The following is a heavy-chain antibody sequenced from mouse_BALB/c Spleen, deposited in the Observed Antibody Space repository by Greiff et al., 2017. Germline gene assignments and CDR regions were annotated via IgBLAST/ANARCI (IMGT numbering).Heavy chain of an antibody. Sequence: EVKLMESGGDLVKPGGSLKLSCAASGFTFSSYGMSWVRQTPDKRLEWVATISSGGSYTYYPDSVKGRFTISRDNAKNTLYLQMSSLKSEDTAMYYCARRDYGSEDYWGQGTTLTVSS. J-gene: IGHJ2*01. D-gene: IGHD2-2*01. CDR2: ISSGGSYT. CDR3: ARRDYGSEDY. CDR1: GFTFSSYG. V-gene: IGHV5-6*02.